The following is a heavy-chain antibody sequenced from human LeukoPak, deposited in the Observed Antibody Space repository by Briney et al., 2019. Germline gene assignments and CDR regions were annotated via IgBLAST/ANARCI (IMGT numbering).Heavy chain of an antibody. V-gene: IGHV1-8*01. J-gene: IGHJ5*02. D-gene: IGHD3-10*01. CDR3: SREPGVRGAYNWFDP. CDR2: MNPNSGNK. Sequence: ASVKVFCKASGYTFSSYDINWVRQAAGQGLEGMGRMNPNSGNKDYAQKFQSRGTMTRRDTLSTAHMELSSRRSDDTAGYYCSREPGVRGAYNWFDPWGEGTLVTVSS. CDR1: GYTFSSYD.